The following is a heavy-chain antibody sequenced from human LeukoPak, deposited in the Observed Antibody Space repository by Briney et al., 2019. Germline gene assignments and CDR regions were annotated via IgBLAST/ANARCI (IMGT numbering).Heavy chain of an antibody. CDR2: INTRTGDT. CDR1: GYTFYNYA. V-gene: IGHV1-3*03. J-gene: IGHJ4*02. CDR3: ARDSGRGWYEFQ. D-gene: IGHD6-19*01. Sequence: ASVKVSCKASGYTFYNYAIHWLRQAPGQGLEWMGWINTRTGDTEYSQKFQGRVSITKDTPESTAYMELRSLRSEDMAVYYCARDSGRGWYEFQWGQGTLVTASS.